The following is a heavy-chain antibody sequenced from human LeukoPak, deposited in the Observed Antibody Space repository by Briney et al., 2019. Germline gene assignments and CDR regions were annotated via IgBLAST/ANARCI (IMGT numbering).Heavy chain of an antibody. J-gene: IGHJ4*02. CDR2: IHYSGST. Sequence: PSETLSLTCTVSGGSISSSSYYWGWIRQPPGKGLEWIGSIHYSGSTYYSPSHKSRATISVDTSKNQFSLKLSAVTAADTSVYYCASIYAGGFDYWGQGTLVTVSS. V-gene: IGHV4-39*01. D-gene: IGHD5/OR15-5a*01. CDR1: GGSISSSSYY. CDR3: ASIYAGGFDY.